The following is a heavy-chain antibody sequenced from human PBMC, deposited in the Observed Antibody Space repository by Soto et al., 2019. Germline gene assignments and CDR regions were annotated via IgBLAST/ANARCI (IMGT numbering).Heavy chain of an antibody. CDR1: GYSFTSYW. Sequence: PGESLKISCKGSGYSFTSYWIGWVRQMPGKGLEWMGIIYPGDSDTRYSPSFQGQVTISADKSISTAYLQWSSLKASDTAMYYCATNSLSIAAAGTNAFDIWGQGTMVTVSS. J-gene: IGHJ3*02. D-gene: IGHD6-13*01. V-gene: IGHV5-51*01. CDR2: IYPGDSDT. CDR3: ATNSLSIAAAGTNAFDI.